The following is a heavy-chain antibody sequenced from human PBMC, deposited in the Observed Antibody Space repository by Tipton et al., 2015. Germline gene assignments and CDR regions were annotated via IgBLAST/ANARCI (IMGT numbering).Heavy chain of an antibody. CDR1: GGSISNDY. D-gene: IGHD3-3*01. CDR2: IFDDGSI. J-gene: IGHJ5*01. Sequence: TLSLTCTVSGGSISNDYWTWIRRPPGKGLEWLGYIFDDGSISYNPSLKTRVTISRDTSKNQFSLKLSSVTAADTAMYYCATTRITLFENWFDSWGQGILVTVSS. V-gene: IGHV4-59*01. CDR3: ATTRITLFENWFDS.